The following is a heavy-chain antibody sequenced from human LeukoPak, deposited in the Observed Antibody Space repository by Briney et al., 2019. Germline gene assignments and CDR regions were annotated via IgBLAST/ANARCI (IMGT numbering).Heavy chain of an antibody. J-gene: IGHJ4*02. CDR2: IYGGGST. CDR1: GFTFSDYT. CDR3: ASWPVGWYGEDS. D-gene: IGHD6-19*01. V-gene: IGHV3-53*01. Sequence: GGSLRLSCAGLGFTFSDYTMTWVRQAPGKGLEWVSVIYGGGSTYYADSVKGRFTISRDTPKNTLYLQMNSLRVEDTAVYYCASWPVGWYGEDSWGQGTLVTVSS.